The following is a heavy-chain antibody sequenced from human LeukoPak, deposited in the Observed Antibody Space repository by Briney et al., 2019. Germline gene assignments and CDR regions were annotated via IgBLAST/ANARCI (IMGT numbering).Heavy chain of an antibody. D-gene: IGHD3-22*01. CDR2: ISAYNGNT. Sequence: ASVKVSCKASGYTFTSYGISWMRQAPGQGLEWMGWISAYNGNTNYAQKLQGRVTMTTDTSTSTAYMELRSLRSDDTAVYYCARVTMIVVVIDAFDIWGQGTMVTVSS. CDR3: ARVTMIVVVIDAFDI. J-gene: IGHJ3*02. V-gene: IGHV1-18*01. CDR1: GYTFTSYG.